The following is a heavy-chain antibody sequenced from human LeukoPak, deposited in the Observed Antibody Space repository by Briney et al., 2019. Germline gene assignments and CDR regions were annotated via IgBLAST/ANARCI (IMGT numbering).Heavy chain of an antibody. CDR2: IYYSGST. J-gene: IGHJ6*04. CDR1: GGSISSYY. CDR3: AVGDWAYYYGMDV. V-gene: IGHV4-59*01. Sequence: PSETQSLTCTVAGGSISSYYWSWLRQPPGKGLEWVGYIYYSGSTNYNPSLKSRVTISVDTSKNQFSLKLSSVTAADTAVYYCAVGDWAYYYGMDVWGKGTTVTVSS. D-gene: IGHD3-10*01.